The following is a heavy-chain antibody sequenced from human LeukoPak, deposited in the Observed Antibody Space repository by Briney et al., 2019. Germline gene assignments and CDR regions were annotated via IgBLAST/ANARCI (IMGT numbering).Heavy chain of an antibody. J-gene: IGHJ4*02. CDR2: IRYDGSNT. V-gene: IGHV3-30*02. CDR1: GFSFRSYG. CDR3: ARDLIKGEDY. Sequence: PGGSLRLSCAASGFSFRSYGMQWVRQAPGKGLEWLAFIRYDGSNTYHAESVRTRFTVSRDNSKNTLYLQMNSLRDEDTAVYFCARDLIKGEDYWGQGTLVTVSS. D-gene: IGHD2-21*01.